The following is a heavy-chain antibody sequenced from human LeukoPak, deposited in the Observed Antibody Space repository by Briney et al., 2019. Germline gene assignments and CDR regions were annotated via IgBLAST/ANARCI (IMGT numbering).Heavy chain of an antibody. J-gene: IGHJ4*02. CDR1: GYTLTGYY. Sequence: ASVKVSCKASGYTLTGYYMHWVRQAPGQGLEWMGWINPNSGGTNYAQKFQGRVTMTRDTSISTAYMELSRLRSDDTAVYYCARESYRITMVRGVIGYWGQGTLVTVSS. CDR2: INPNSGGT. CDR3: ARESYRITMVRGVIGY. V-gene: IGHV1-2*02. D-gene: IGHD3-10*01.